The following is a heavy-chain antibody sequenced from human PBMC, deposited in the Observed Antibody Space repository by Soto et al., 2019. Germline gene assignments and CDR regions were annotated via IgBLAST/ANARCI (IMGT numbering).Heavy chain of an antibody. CDR1: GFTFDDYA. V-gene: IGHV3-9*01. CDR2: ISWITGTI. Sequence: EVQLVESGGGLVQPGRSLRLSCAASGFTFDDYAMHWVRQAPGKGLEWVSGISWITGTIDYPDSVQGRFTISRDSAKNSLYLQINSLRPEDTALYYCATSHYYSTRNFDAFEIWGQGTMVTVSS. CDR3: ATSHYYSTRNFDAFEI. J-gene: IGHJ3*02. D-gene: IGHD3-22*01.